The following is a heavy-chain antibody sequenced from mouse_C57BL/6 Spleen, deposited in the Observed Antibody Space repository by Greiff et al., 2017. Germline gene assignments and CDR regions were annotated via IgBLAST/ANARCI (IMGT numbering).Heavy chain of an antibody. CDR2: ISSGGSYT. J-gene: IGHJ2*01. V-gene: IGHV5-6*02. CDR3: ARQGAGTYYFDY. CDR1: GFTFSSYG. D-gene: IGHD4-1*01. Sequence: DVMLVESGGDLVKPGGSLKLSCAASGFTFSSYGMSWIRQTPDKRLEWVATISSGGSYTYYPDSVKGRFTISRDNAKNTLYLQMSSLKSEDTAMYYCARQGAGTYYFDYWGQGTTLTVSS.